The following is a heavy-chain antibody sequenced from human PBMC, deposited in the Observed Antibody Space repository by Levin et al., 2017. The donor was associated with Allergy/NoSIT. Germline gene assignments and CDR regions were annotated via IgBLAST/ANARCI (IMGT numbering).Heavy chain of an antibody. CDR2: IYYTGNT. J-gene: IGHJ4*02. V-gene: IGHV4-59*08. D-gene: IGHD4-17*01. CDR1: GDSISIYY. CDR3: ARGRNDYGDYWVFDF. Sequence: SETLSLTCTVSGDSISIYYWAWIRQPPGKELEWMGYIYYTGNTNYNRSLKSRVTMSVDTSKNQFSLKLSSVTAADTAVYYCARGRNDYGDYWVFDFWGQGTQVTVSS.